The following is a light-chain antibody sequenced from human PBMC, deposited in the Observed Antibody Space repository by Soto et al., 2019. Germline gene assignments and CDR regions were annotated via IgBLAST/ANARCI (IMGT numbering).Light chain of an antibody. CDR3: SSYTSSSTRV. V-gene: IGLV2-14*01. CDR1: MRDVGAYNL. CDR2: EVR. Sequence: QSALTQPASVSGSAGQSITISCSGTMRDVGAYNLVSWYQQHPGTAPKLIIYEVRNRPSGVSNRFSGSKSGNTASLTISGLQAEDEADYYCSSYTSSSTRVFGGGTKVTVL. J-gene: IGLJ3*02.